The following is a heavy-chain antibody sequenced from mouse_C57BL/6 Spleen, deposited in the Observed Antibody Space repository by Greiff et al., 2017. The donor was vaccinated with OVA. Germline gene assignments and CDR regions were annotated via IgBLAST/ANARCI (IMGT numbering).Heavy chain of an antibody. CDR3: AREGYYYGSSPYWYFDV. D-gene: IGHD1-1*01. CDR2: IYWDDDK. V-gene: IGHV8-12*01. CDR1: GFSLSTSGMG. Sequence: VKLQESGPGILQSSQTLSLTCSFSGFSLSTSGMGVSWIRQPSGKGLEWLAHIYWDDDKRYNPSLKSRLTISKDTSRNQVFLKITSVDTADTATYYCAREGYYYGSSPYWYFDVWGTGTTVTVSS. J-gene: IGHJ1*03.